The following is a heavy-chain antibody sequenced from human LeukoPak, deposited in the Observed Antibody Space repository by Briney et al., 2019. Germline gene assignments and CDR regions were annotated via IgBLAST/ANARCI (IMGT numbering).Heavy chain of an antibody. CDR1: GSTFSSYS. CDR3: ASGYQLLYLDY. D-gene: IGHD2-2*02. Sequence: GGSLRLSCAASGSTFSSYSMNWVRQAPGKGLEWVSSISSSSSYIYYADSVKGRFTISRDNAKNSLYLQMNSLRAEDTAVYYCASGYQLLYLDYWGQGTLVTVSS. J-gene: IGHJ4*02. V-gene: IGHV3-21*01. CDR2: ISSSSSYI.